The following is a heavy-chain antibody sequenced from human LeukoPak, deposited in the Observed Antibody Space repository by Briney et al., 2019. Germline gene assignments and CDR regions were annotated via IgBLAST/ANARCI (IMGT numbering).Heavy chain of an antibody. D-gene: IGHD3-22*01. CDR3: ARDKYYYDTSGSNPVFDY. CDR1: GGSISSSSYY. Sequence: SETLSLTCTVSGGSISSSSYYWGWIRQPPGKGLEWIGSIYYSGSTYYNPSLKSRVTISVDTSKNQFSLKLTSVTAADTAVYYCARDKYYYDTSGSNPVFDYWSQGTLVTVSS. V-gene: IGHV4-39*07. CDR2: IYYSGST. J-gene: IGHJ4*02.